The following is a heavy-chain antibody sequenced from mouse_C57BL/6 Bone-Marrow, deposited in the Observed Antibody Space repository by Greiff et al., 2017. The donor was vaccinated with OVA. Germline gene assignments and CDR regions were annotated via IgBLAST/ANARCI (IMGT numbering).Heavy chain of an antibody. V-gene: IGHV3-6*01. CDR3: ARGGTTVVATDFDY. CDR2: ISYDGSN. J-gene: IGHJ2*01. D-gene: IGHD1-1*01. Sequence: DVKLQESGPGLVKPSQSLSLTCSVTGYSITSGYYWNWIRQFPGNKLEWMGYISYDGSNNYNPSLKNRISITRDTSKNQFFLKLNSVTTEDTATYYCARGGTTVVATDFDYWGQGTTLTVSS. CDR1: GYSITSGYY.